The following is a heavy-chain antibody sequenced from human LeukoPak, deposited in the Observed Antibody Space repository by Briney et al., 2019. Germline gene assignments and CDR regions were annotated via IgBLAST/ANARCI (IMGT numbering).Heavy chain of an antibody. CDR2: ISYGGSNK. Sequence: GGSLRLSCAASGFTFSSYAMHWVRQAPGKGLEWVAVISYGGSNKYYADSVKGRFTISRDNSKNTLYLQMNSLRPEDTAMYYCARGPGYYYGDYWGQGTLVTVSS. J-gene: IGHJ4*02. CDR3: ARGPGYYYGDY. D-gene: IGHD3-22*01. CDR1: GFTFSSYA. V-gene: IGHV3-30*04.